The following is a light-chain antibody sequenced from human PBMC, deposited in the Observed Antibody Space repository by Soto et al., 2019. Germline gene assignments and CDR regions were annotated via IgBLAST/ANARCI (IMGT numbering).Light chain of an antibody. J-gene: IGLJ1*01. CDR2: EVS. V-gene: IGLV2-14*01. CDR3: SSYTSDTTYV. CDR1: SSDVGLYNY. Sequence: QSALTQPASVSGSPGQSITISCTGTSSDVGLYNYVPWYQQHPGKAPKLMIYEVSNRPLGVSNRFSGSKSGNTASLTISGLQIEDEADYYCSSYTSDTTYVFGTGTKLTVL.